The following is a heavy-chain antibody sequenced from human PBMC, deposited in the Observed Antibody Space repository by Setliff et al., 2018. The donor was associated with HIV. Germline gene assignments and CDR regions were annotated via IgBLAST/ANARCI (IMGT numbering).Heavy chain of an antibody. Sequence: GGSLRLSCATSGFTFSTYAMNWVRQAPGKGLEWVSVIGGSGVSTYYAESVKGRFIISRDNAKNLLYLQMHSLRAEDTAVYYCARDMVDYYDSSGYYSGNYYYWGQGTLVTVSS. CDR2: IGGSGVST. CDR3: ARDMVDYYDSSGYYSGNYYY. D-gene: IGHD3-22*01. V-gene: IGHV3-23*01. J-gene: IGHJ4*02. CDR1: GFTFSTYA.